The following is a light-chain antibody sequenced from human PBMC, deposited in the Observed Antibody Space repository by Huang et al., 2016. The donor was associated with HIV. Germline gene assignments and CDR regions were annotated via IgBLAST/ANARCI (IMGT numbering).Light chain of an antibody. J-gene: IGKJ2*01. CDR1: QSVFNY. V-gene: IGKV3-11*01. Sequence: EIVLTQSPATLSLSPGESATLSCKTSQSVFNYLAWYQQRPEQAPRLLIYDESNRATGVSARFSGSGSGTDFALTISSLESEDFAVYYCQQRSAWPRTFGQGTKLEI. CDR2: DES. CDR3: QQRSAWPRT.